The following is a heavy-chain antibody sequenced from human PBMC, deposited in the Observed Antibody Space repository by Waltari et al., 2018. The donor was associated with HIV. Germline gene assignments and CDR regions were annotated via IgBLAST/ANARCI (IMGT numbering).Heavy chain of an antibody. CDR1: GYTFSAVS. J-gene: IGHJ4*02. D-gene: IGHD6-6*01. CDR2: ISSSSSTI. CDR3: ARDPVYSGSSLVYYFDY. Sequence: EVQLVESGGGLVQPGGSLRLSCASSGYTFSAVSLHGVRQAPGKGLEWVSYISSSSSTIYYADSVKGRFTISRDNAKNSLYLQMNSLRAEDTAVYYCARDPVYSGSSLVYYFDYWGQGTLVTVSS. V-gene: IGHV3-48*01.